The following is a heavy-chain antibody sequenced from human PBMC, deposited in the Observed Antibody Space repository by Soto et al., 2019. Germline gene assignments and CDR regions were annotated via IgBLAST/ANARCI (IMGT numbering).Heavy chain of an antibody. Sequence: EVQLLESGGGLVQVGGSLRLSCVGSGFGFDSYAMSWVRQAPGKGLEWVSGIGSSGGAIVYADSVRGRFTISRDNSRNALCLHMNSLRAGDTAVYYCAKALWFGESSHYFDYWGQGTLVTVSS. CDR3: AKALWFGESSHYFDY. CDR1: GFGFDSYA. J-gene: IGHJ4*02. D-gene: IGHD3-10*01. V-gene: IGHV3-23*01. CDR2: IGSSGGAI.